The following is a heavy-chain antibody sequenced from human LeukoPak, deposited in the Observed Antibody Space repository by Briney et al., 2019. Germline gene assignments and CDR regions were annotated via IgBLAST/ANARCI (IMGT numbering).Heavy chain of an antibody. CDR3: ARRVTSNWFDP. CDR1: GGSISSYY. J-gene: IGHJ5*02. CDR2: MYYSGST. Sequence: SETLSLTCTVSGGSISSYYWSWIRQPPGKGLEWIGYMYYSGSTNYNPSLKSRVTISVDMSKNQFSLKVSSVTAADTAVYYCARRVTSNWFDPWGQGTPVTVSS. D-gene: IGHD2-21*02. V-gene: IGHV4-59*08.